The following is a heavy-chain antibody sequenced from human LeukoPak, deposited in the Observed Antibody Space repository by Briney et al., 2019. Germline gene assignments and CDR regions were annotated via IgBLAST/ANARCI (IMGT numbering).Heavy chain of an antibody. V-gene: IGHV3-43*01. CDR1: GFTFDDFT. Sequence: PGGSLRLSCVASGFTFDDFTMHWVRQRPGKGLEWVSPISWDSSSTYFTDSVKGRFTISRDNTKNSLYLQMNSLTTEDTAFYYCAKDGRQGAYDVWGQGTLVTVS. D-gene: IGHD2-21*01. CDR3: AKDGRQGAYDV. J-gene: IGHJ3*01. CDR2: ISWDSSST.